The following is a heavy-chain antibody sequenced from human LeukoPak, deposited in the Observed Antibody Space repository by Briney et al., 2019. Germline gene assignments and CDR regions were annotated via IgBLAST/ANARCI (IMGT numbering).Heavy chain of an antibody. CDR2: IYHSGST. V-gene: IGHV4-38-2*01. CDR1: GYSISSGYY. Sequence: SETLSLTCAVSGYSISSGYYWGWIRQPPGKGLEWIGSIYHSGSTYYNPSLKSRVTISVGTSKNQFSLKLSSVTAADTAIYYCAQVVAASFDYWGQGTLVTVSS. CDR3: AQVVAASFDY. D-gene: IGHD2-15*01. J-gene: IGHJ4*02.